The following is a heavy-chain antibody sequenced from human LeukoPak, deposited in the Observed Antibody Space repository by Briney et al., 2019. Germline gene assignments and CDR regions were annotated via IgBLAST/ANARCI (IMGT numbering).Heavy chain of an antibody. Sequence: GGSLRLSCAAPGFIFSDDNMNWVRQAPGKGLEWVSYNSSGSSTIYYADSVEGRFTISRDNAKNSLYLQLNSLTDEDTAVYYCAREPPGNYDSSGHYYAYFDCWGQGTLVTVSS. V-gene: IGHV3-48*02. J-gene: IGHJ4*02. CDR2: NSSGSSTI. CDR3: AREPPGNYDSSGHYYAYFDC. CDR1: GFIFSDDN. D-gene: IGHD3-22*01.